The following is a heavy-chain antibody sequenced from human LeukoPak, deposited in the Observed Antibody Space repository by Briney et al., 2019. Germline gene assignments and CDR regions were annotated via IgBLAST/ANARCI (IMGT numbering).Heavy chain of an antibody. CDR2: ISWKSGSI. J-gene: IGHJ6*02. CDR3: AKDKGRYYDSSGYKVGMDV. CDR1: GFTLNNYA. V-gene: IGHV3-9*01. D-gene: IGHD3-22*01. Sequence: GGSLRLSCAASGFTLNNYAMTGVGQAQGKGLGGVSGISWKSGSIGYADSVKGRFTISRDNAKNSLYLQMNSLRAEDTALYYCAKDKGRYYDSSGYKVGMDVWGQGTTVTVSS.